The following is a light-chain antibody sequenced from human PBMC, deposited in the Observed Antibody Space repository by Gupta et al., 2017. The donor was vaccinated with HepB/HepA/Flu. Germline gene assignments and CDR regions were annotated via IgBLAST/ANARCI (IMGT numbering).Light chain of an antibody. CDR2: GVN. Sequence: ALTQPALASGSPGQSTIISCPGTISDVGTYDYVSWYQQHPDKAPKLMIYGVNSRPSWVSNRFSGSKSGNTASLTISRLQAEDEADYYCSSYTGSSVLWVFGGGTKLTVL. J-gene: IGLJ3*02. CDR3: SSYTGSSVLWV. CDR1: ISDVGTYDY. V-gene: IGLV2-14*03.